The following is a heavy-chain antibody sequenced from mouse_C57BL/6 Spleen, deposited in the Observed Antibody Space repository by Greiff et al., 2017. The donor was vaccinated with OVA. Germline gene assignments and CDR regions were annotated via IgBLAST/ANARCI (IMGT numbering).Heavy chain of an antibody. Sequence: EVQRVESGGDLVKPGGSLKLSCAASGFTFSSYGMSWVRQTPDKRLEWVATISSGGSYTYYPDSVKGRFTISRDKAKNTLYLQMSRLKSEDTAMYYCARQDSSYFDVWGTGTTVTVSS. CDR2: ISSGGSYT. V-gene: IGHV5-6*01. J-gene: IGHJ1*03. CDR3: ARQDSSYFDV. CDR1: GFTFSSYG.